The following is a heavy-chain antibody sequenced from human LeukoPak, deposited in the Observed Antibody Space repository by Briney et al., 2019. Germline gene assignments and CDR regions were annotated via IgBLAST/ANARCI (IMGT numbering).Heavy chain of an antibody. CDR3: ATSLGAGSDAFAL. J-gene: IGHJ3*01. V-gene: IGHV7-4-1*02. CDR1: GYNFTNYA. CDR2: INTNTGHP. D-gene: IGHD1-1*01. Sequence: ASVKVPCKASGYNFTNYALNWVRQTPGQGLEWMGWINTNTGHPTYGQGFTARFVFSLDTSVSTAFLQISTLKPADTAIYYCATSLGAGSDAFALWGQGTMVTVSS.